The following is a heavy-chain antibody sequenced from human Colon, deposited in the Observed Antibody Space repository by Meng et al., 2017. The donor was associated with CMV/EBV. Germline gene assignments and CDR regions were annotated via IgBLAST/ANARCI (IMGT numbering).Heavy chain of an antibody. Sequence: GESLKISCAASGFTFSSYTMNWVRQAPAKGLEWVSSISSSSSYIYYADSVKGRFTISRDNAKNSVYLEMKSLGVEDTAIYYCLRDGFGGFLDCWSQGTLVTVSS. D-gene: IGHD3-16*01. CDR1: GFTFSSYT. V-gene: IGHV3-21*01. J-gene: IGHJ4*02. CDR2: ISSSSSYI. CDR3: LRDGFGGFLDC.